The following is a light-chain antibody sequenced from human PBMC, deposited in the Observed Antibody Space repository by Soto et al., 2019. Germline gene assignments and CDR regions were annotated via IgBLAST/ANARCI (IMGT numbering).Light chain of an antibody. CDR2: AAS. CDR1: QSISSY. Sequence: DIQMTQSPSSLSASVGDRVTITCRASQSISSYLNRYQQKPGKAPKLLIYAASSLQSRVPSRFSGSGSGTEFTITISSLQPEDFATYYCQQSYSTPAVGPGTKVDIK. CDR3: QQSYSTPA. V-gene: IGKV1-39*01. J-gene: IGKJ3*01.